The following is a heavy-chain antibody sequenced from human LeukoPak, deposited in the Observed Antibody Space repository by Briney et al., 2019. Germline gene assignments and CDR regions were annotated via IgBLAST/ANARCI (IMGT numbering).Heavy chain of an antibody. V-gene: IGHV1-18*01. Sequence: EASVKVSCKASGYTFTSYGISWVRQAPGQGLEWMGWISAYNGNTNYAQKLQGRVTMTTDTSTSTAYMELRSLRSDDTAVYYCARDPSGYSSGWFDYWGQGTLVTVSS. J-gene: IGHJ4*02. CDR2: ISAYNGNT. CDR3: ARDPSGYSSGWFDY. D-gene: IGHD6-19*01. CDR1: GYTFTSYG.